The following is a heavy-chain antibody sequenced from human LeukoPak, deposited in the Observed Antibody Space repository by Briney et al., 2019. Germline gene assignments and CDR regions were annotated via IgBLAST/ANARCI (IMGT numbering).Heavy chain of an antibody. CDR3: ARPFTIAAAQYYFDY. Sequence: ASVKVSCKASGYTFTNYAIHWVRQAPGQRLEWMGWLNAGNGYTRYSQKFQGRVTITRDTSASTAYMEVSSLRAEDTAVYYCARPFTIAAAQYYFDYWGQGTLVIVSS. CDR2: LNAGNGYT. CDR1: GYTFTNYA. J-gene: IGHJ4*02. D-gene: IGHD6-13*01. V-gene: IGHV1-3*01.